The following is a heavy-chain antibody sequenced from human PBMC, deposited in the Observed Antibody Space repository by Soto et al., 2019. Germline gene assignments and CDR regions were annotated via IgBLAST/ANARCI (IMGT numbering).Heavy chain of an antibody. D-gene: IGHD1-7*01. CDR1: GDSVSSNSAA. V-gene: IGHV6-1*01. CDR2: TYYRSKWYT. CDR3: ARVTGTTDYFDY. Sequence: QSQTLSLTCAISGDSVSSNSAAWNWIRQSPSRGLEWLGRTYYRSKWYTDYAVSVKSRITINPDTSKNQFSLQLNSVTPEDTAVYYCARVTGTTDYFDYWGQGTLVTVSS. J-gene: IGHJ4*02.